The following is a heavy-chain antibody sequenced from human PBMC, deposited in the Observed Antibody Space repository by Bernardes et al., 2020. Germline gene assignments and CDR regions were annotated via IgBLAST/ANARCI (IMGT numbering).Heavy chain of an antibody. CDR3: AKGDYGDYVGGVDY. D-gene: IGHD4-17*01. J-gene: IGHJ4*02. CDR2: ISGSGGST. Sequence: GGSLRLSCAASGFTFSSYAMSWVRQAPGKGLEWVSAISGSGGSTYYADSVKGRFTISRDNSKNTLYLQMNSLRAEDTAVYYCAKGDYGDYVGGVDYWGQGTLVTVSS. V-gene: IGHV3-23*01. CDR1: GFTFSSYA.